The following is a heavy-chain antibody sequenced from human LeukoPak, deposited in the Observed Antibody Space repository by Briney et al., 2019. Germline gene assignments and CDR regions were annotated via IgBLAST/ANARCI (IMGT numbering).Heavy chain of an antibody. J-gene: IGHJ4*02. CDR1: GFTFSSYG. CDR2: IWYDGSNK. V-gene: IGHV3-30*02. Sequence: PGGSLRLSCAASGFTFSSYGMHWVRQAPGKGLEWVAVIWYDGSNKYYADSVKGRFTISRDNSKNTLYLQMNSLRAEDTAVYYCAKDRLAGIIDYWGQGTLVTVSS. CDR3: AKDRLAGIIDY. D-gene: IGHD6-19*01.